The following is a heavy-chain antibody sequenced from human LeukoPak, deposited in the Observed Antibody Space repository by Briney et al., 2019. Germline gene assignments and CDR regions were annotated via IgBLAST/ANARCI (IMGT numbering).Heavy chain of an antibody. J-gene: IGHJ6*03. CDR1: GFTFADYA. CDR2: ISWNSGNI. D-gene: IGHD3-16*02. Sequence: GGSLRLSCAASGFTFADYAMHWVRQTPGKGLEWVSGISWNSGNIDYADSVKGRFTISRDNAKNSLYLQMNSLRAEDTAVYYCARVGNYDYVWGSYRTPDYYYYYMDVWGKGTTVTVSS. CDR3: ARVGNYDYVWGSYRTPDYYYYYMDV. V-gene: IGHV3-9*01.